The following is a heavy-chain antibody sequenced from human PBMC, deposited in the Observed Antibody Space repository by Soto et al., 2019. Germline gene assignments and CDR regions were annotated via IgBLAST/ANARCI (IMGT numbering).Heavy chain of an antibody. D-gene: IGHD2-8*01. V-gene: IGHV4-31*03. J-gene: IGHJ5*02. Sequence: QVQLQESGPGLVKPSQTLTLTCTVSGDSIRTSGYYWSWIRQLPGKGLEWIGYIYYRGSTYYNPSLKSRVSMSEDTSKNHCSLKLRSVTAADTAVYYCARQLGHCINGICPEIWFDPWGQGTLVPVSS. CDR2: IYYRGST. CDR1: GDSIRTSGYY. CDR3: ARQLGHCINGICPEIWFDP.